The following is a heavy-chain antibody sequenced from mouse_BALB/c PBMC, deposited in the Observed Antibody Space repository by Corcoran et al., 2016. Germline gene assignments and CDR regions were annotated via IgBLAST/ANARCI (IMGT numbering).Heavy chain of an antibody. D-gene: IGHD1-2*01. CDR2: ILPGSGST. CDR3: ARSDTTARCAY. J-gene: IGHJ3*01. CDR1: GYTFSSYW. V-gene: IGHV1-9*01. Sequence: QCQLQQSGAELMKTGASVKISCKATGYTFSSYWIAWIKQRPGHGLEWIGEILPGSGSTNYNEKFKGKATFTADTSSNTAYMQLSSLTSEDSAVYYCARSDTTARCAYWGQGTLVTVSA.